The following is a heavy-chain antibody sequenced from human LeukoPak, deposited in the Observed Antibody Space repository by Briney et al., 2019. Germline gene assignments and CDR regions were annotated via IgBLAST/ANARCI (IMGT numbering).Heavy chain of an antibody. CDR2: IYYSGST. V-gene: IGHV4-39*01. Sequence: PSETLSLTCTVSGGSISSSSYYWGWIRQPPGKGLEWFGSIYYSGSTYYNPSLKSRVTISVDTSKNQFSLKLSSVTAADTAVYYCARHTAMVTGDYWGQGTLVTVSS. J-gene: IGHJ4*02. CDR1: GGSISSSSYY. D-gene: IGHD5-18*01. CDR3: ARHTAMVTGDY.